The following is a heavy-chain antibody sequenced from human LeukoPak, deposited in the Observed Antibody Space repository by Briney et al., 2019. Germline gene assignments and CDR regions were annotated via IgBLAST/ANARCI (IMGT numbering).Heavy chain of an antibody. CDR3: ARVPITLAGTKDAKYFQH. J-gene: IGHJ1*01. CDR1: GFTFSRYW. CDR2: INSDGNST. Sequence: GGSLRLACAASGFTFSRYWMHWVRQAPGKGLVWVSRINSDGNSTTYADSVKGRFTISRDNAKNTVYLQMNSLRAEDTALYYCARVPITLAGTKDAKYFQHWGQGTLVTVSS. V-gene: IGHV3-74*01. D-gene: IGHD6-19*01.